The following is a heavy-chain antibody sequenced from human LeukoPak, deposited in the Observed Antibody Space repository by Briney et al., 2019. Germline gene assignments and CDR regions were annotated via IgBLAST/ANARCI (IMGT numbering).Heavy chain of an antibody. Sequence: SETLSLTCAVYGGSFSGYYWSFIRQPPGKGLEWIGEINQSGSTNYNPSLKSRVTISVDTCKDQFSLKLSSVTAADTAVYYCARVKSIAVASWVYYSDYWGQGTLVTVSS. V-gene: IGHV4-34*01. J-gene: IGHJ4*02. CDR3: ARVKSIAVASWVYYSDY. CDR2: INQSGST. D-gene: IGHD6-19*01. CDR1: GGSFSGYY.